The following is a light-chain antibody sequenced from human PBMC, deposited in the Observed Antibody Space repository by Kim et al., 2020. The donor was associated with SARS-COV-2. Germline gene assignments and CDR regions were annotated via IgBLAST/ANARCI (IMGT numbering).Light chain of an antibody. CDR1: QHATSYY. CDR2: GAS. Sequence: FPGDRGTRSCRTSQHATSYYLPLYQHKPGQAPRPHIYGASRRATGIPHRFSGRGSGTGFTLTINTLETEDLAVYYCHQYGISHQTFGQGTKVDIK. J-gene: IGKJ1*01. V-gene: IGKV3-20*01. CDR3: HQYGISHQT.